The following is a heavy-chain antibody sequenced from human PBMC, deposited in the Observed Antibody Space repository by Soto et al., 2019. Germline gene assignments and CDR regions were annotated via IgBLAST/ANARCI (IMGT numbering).Heavy chain of an antibody. CDR3: ARYIFARGFDL. J-gene: IGHJ3*01. CDR1: GYTFATYD. V-gene: IGHV1-8*01. Sequence: LEQSGADVGKPGASVKVSCKASGYTFATYDIVWVRLAPGQGPEWMGWMNPNTGHRGFGQKFQDRVTLTSDISTSTAYMELHSLTSEDTAVYYCARYIFARGFDLWGQGTLVTVSS. D-gene: IGHD3-3*02. CDR2: MNPNTGHR.